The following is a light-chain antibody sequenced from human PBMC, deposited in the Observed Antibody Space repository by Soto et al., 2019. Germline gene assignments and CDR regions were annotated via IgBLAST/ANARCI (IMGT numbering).Light chain of an antibody. CDR3: ASWDESLSGVV. CDR1: SSNIGSNY. J-gene: IGLJ2*01. CDR2: RNN. V-gene: IGLV1-47*01. Sequence: QSVLTQPHSASGTPGQRVTLSCSGSSSNIGSNYVYWYQQRPGPAHKLLIYRNNHRPSGVPDRFSGSKSGTSACLAISGLRSDDEDDYYCASWDESLSGVVFGGGTKLTVL.